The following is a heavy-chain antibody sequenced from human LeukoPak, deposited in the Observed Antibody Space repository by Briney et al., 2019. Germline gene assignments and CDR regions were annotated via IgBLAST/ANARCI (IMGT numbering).Heavy chain of an antibody. V-gene: IGHV3-33*06. CDR1: GFTFSSYG. CDR2: IWYDGSNK. D-gene: IGHD2-15*01. J-gene: IGHJ4*02. CDR3: AKSTCSGASCHGGYFDS. Sequence: GGSLRLSCAASGFTFSSYGMHWVRQAPGKGLERVAVIWYDGSNKYYADSVKGRFTISRDNSKNTLYLQMNSLRAEDTAIYYCAKSTCSGASCHGGYFDSWGQGALVTVSS.